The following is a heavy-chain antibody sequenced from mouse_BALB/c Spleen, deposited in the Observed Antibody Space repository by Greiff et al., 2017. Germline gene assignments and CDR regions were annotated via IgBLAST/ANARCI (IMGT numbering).Heavy chain of an antibody. V-gene: IGHV5-17*02. CDR3: ASSEFAY. CDR1: GFTFSSFG. Sequence: EVHLVESGGGLVQPGGSRKLSCAASGFTFSSFGMHWVRQAPEKGMEWVAYIRSGSSTIYYAATVKGRFTISRDNPKNTLFLQMTSLRSEDTARYYCASSEFAYWGQGTLVTVSA. J-gene: IGHJ3*01. CDR2: IRSGSSTI.